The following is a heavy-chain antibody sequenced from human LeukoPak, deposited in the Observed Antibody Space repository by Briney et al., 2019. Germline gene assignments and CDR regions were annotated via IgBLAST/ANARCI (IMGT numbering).Heavy chain of an antibody. D-gene: IGHD6-19*01. J-gene: IGHJ5*02. Sequence: GGSLRLSCAASGFTFSSYAMSWVRQAPGKGLEWVSAISGSGGSTYYADSVKGRFTISRDNSKNTLYLQMNSLRAEDTAVYYCAKAPPHGHPTPAVAGYLRGFDPWGQGTLVTVSS. V-gene: IGHV3-23*01. CDR3: AKAPPHGHPTPAVAGYLRGFDP. CDR2: ISGSGGST. CDR1: GFTFSSYA.